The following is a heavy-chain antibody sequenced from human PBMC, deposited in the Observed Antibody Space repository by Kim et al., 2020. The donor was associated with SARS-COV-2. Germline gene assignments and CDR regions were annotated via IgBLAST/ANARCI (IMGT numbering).Heavy chain of an antibody. CDR1: GGSISSYY. CDR2: IYYSGST. J-gene: IGHJ6*02. V-gene: IGHV4-59*01. Sequence: SETLSLTCTVSGGSISSYYWSWIRQPPGKGLEWIGYIYYSGSTNYNPSLKSRVTISVDTSKNQFSLKLSSVTAADTAVYYCARGPYYYGSGSYYYYYYYGMDVWGQGTTVTVSS. D-gene: IGHD3-10*01. CDR3: ARGPYYYGSGSYYYYYYYGMDV.